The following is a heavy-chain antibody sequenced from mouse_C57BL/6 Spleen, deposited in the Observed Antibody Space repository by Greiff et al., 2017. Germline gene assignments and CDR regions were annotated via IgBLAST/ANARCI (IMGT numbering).Heavy chain of an antibody. CDR3: ARDGYYLGFDY. CDR1: GYAFTNYL. J-gene: IGHJ2*01. V-gene: IGHV1-54*01. CDR2: INPGSGGT. D-gene: IGHD2-3*01. Sequence: QVQLKESGAELVRPGTSVKVSCKASGYAFTNYLIEWVKQRPGQGLEWIGVINPGSGGTNYNEKFKGKATLTADKSSSTAYMQLSSLTSEDSAVYFCARDGYYLGFDYWGQGTTLTVSS.